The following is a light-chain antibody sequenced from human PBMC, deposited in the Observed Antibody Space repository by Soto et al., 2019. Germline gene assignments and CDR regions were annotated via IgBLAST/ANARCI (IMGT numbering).Light chain of an antibody. CDR3: QHYKYWPYT. J-gene: IGKJ2*01. Sequence: EIVMTQSPATLSLSPGERATLSCSASQTIDNTFAWSQRKPGQAPRLXIYDASTRATGVPARFSGSGSGTDLTINISSLQSEDFEVYYCQHYKYWPYTFGQGTKVDIK. CDR1: QTIDNT. V-gene: IGKV3-15*01. CDR2: DAS.